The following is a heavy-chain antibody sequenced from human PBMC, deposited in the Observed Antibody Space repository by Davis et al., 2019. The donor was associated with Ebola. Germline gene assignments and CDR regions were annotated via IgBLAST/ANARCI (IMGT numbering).Heavy chain of an antibody. D-gene: IGHD2-15*01. CDR2: IKQDGSEK. Sequence: GESLKISCAASGFTFSSYWMNWVRQAPGKGLEWVANIKQDGSEKYYVDSVKGRFTISRDNAKDSLYLQMNSLRAEDTAVYYCAKEITGGIVVVATTPLDYWGQGTLVTVSS. J-gene: IGHJ4*02. CDR3: AKEITGGIVVVATTPLDY. CDR1: GFTFSSYW. V-gene: IGHV3-7*03.